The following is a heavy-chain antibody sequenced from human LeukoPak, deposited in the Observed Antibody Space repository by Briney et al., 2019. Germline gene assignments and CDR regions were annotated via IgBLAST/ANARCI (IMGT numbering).Heavy chain of an antibody. J-gene: IGHJ5*02. D-gene: IGHD6-13*01. V-gene: IGHV3-20*01. CDR2: INWNGGST. CDR3: AREGEAAAGTANRWFDP. CDR1: GFTFDDYG. Sequence: GGSLRLSCAASGFTFDDYGMSWVRQAPGKGPEWVSGINWNGGSTGYADSGKGRFTISRDNAKNSLYLQMNSLRAEDTALYHCAREGEAAAGTANRWFDPWGQGTLVTVSS.